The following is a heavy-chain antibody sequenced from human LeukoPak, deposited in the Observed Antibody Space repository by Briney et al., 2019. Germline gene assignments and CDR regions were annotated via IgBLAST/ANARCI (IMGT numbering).Heavy chain of an antibody. D-gene: IGHD4-11*01. J-gene: IGHJ5*02. CDR1: GGSFSGYY. CDR3: ASGTVTSNWFDP. Sequence: SETLSLTCAVYGGSFSGYYWSWIRQPPGKGLEWIGEINHSGSTNYNPSLKSRVTISVDTSKNQFSLKLSSVTAADTAVYYCASGTVTSNWFDPWGQGTLVTVSP. CDR2: INHSGST. V-gene: IGHV4-34*01.